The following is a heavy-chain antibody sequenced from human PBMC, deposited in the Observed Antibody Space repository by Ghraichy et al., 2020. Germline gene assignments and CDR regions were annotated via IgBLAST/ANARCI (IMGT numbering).Heavy chain of an antibody. V-gene: IGHV3-21*04. CDR3: VRGFQHGMRSGRFVFDF. CDR2: IDSSLSKI. CDR1: GFTFTTYS. Sequence: GGSLRLSCAASGFTFTTYSMNWVRQTPGKGLEWVSSIDSSLSKIYYGESVKGRFTVSRDNAENSQSLQMNSLRAEDTAVYYCVRGFQHGMRSGRFVFDFWGQGALVTVSS. J-gene: IGHJ4*02. D-gene: IGHD3-3*01.